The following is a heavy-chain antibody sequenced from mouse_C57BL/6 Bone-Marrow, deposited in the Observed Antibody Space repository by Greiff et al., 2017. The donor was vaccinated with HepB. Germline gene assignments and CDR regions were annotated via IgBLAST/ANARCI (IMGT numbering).Heavy chain of an antibody. CDR1: GFSLTSYG. J-gene: IGHJ4*01. D-gene: IGHD1-1*01. CDR3: ARQGDYYYGSSYDYAMDY. V-gene: IGHV2-6-1*01. CDR2: IWSDGST. Sequence: VQLVESGPGLVAPSQSLSITCTVSGFSLTSYGVHWVRQPPGKGLEWLVVIWSDGSTTYNSALKSRLSISKDNSKSQVFLKMNSLQTDDTAMYYCARQGDYYYGSSYDYAMDYWGQGTSVTVSS.